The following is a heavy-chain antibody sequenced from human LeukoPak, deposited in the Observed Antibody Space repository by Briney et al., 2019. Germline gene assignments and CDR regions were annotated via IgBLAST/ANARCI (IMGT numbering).Heavy chain of an antibody. Sequence: PSETLSLTCAVYGGSCGDYYCSWIRQPPGKGLEWIGDIHPSGIFYYNSSLMSRVTISIDTSKSQFSLRLTSVTAADTAFYYCARGRDRSKAGDHWGQGSLVTVSS. CDR1: GGSCGDYY. CDR3: ARGRDRSKAGDH. V-gene: IGHV4-34*01. D-gene: IGHD5-24*01. J-gene: IGHJ4*02. CDR2: IHPSGIF.